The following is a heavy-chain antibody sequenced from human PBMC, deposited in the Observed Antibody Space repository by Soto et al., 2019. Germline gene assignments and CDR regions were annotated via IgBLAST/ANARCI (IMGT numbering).Heavy chain of an antibody. Sequence: EVQLLESGGGLVQPGGSLRLSCEASGISFGNYGMNWVRQAPGGGMEWVSGISSGGEGTYYADSVKGRLTISRDNPKNTVYLQMISVRVEDTAPYFCVKSLRKVFQRDAFDNWGRGPGVFVSS. D-gene: IGHD2-15*01. J-gene: IGHJ3*02. CDR2: ISSGGEGT. CDR3: VKSLRKVFQRDAFDN. CDR1: GISFGNYG. V-gene: IGHV3-23*01.